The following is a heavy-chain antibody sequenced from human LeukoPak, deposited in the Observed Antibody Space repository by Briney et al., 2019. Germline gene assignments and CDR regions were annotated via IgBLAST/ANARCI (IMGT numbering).Heavy chain of an antibody. CDR3: AREVRFLEWPSYYFDY. CDR1: GFTFSNYA. J-gene: IGHJ4*02. CDR2: IWYDGSNK. D-gene: IGHD3-3*01. Sequence: TGGSLRLSCAASGFTFSNYAMSWVRQAPGRGLEWVAVIWYDGSNKYYADSVKGRFTISRDNSKNTLYLQMNSLRAEDTAVYYCAREVRFLEWPSYYFDYWGQGTLVTVSS. V-gene: IGHV3-33*08.